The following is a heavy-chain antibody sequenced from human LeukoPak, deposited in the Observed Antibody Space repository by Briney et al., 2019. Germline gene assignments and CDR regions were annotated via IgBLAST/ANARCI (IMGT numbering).Heavy chain of an antibody. V-gene: IGHV4-59*01. CDR3: AREGLYGSGRYNWFDP. CDR1: SASIRACY. CDR2: VSHSGNS. D-gene: IGHD3-10*01. Sequence: KGSDTRSLTCTICSASIRACYWIWIRHPPGKGLEWIGYVSHSGNSSYNPSLKSRVTISVDTSKNQISLKLSSVTAADTAVYYCAREGLYGSGRYNWFDPWGLGALVTVSS. J-gene: IGHJ5*02.